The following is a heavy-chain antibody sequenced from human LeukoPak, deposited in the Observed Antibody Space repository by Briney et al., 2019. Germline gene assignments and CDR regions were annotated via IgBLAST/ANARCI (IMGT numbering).Heavy chain of an antibody. J-gene: IGHJ4*02. V-gene: IGHV3-23*01. CDR3: AKDLVGATTGLPDY. CDR1: GCTFSSYA. CDR2: ISGSGGST. Sequence: GGSLRLSCAASGCTFSSYAMSWVRQAPGRGLEWVSAISGSGGSTYYADSVKGRFTISRDNSKNTLYLQMNSLRAEDTAVYYCAKDLVGATTGLPDYWGQGTLVTVSS. D-gene: IGHD1-26*01.